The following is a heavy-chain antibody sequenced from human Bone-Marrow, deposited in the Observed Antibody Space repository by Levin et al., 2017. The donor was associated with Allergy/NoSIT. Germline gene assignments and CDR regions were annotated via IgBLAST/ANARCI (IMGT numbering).Heavy chain of an antibody. CDR3: ATDYDTSGHRRFDY. D-gene: IGHD3-22*01. CDR2: INPEDGQA. CDR1: GYTFIDYY. Sequence: RASVKVSCKASGYTFIDYYLHWVKQAPGNGLQWVGLINPEDGQAIYGEKFQDRVTITTDASADIAYMELRNLRSEDTAIYFCATDYDTSGHRRFDYWGQGTQVTVSS. J-gene: IGHJ4*02. V-gene: IGHV1-69-2*01.